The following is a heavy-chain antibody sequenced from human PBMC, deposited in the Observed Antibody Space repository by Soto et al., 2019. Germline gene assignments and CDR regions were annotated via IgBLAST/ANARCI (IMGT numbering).Heavy chain of an antibody. J-gene: IGHJ5*02. CDR1: GGTFSSYA. V-gene: IGHV1-69*13. D-gene: IGHD2-2*01. Sequence: SVKVSCKASGGTFSSYAISWVRQAPGQGLEWMGGIIPIFGTANYAQKFQGRVTITADESTSTAYMELSSLRSEDTAVYYCAGYCSSTSCRDWFDPWGQGTLVTVSS. CDR2: IIPIFGTA. CDR3: AGYCSSTSCRDWFDP.